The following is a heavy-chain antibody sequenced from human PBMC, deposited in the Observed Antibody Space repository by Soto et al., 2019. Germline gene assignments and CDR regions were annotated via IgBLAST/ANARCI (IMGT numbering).Heavy chain of an antibody. Sequence: EVQLLESGGGLVQPGGSLRLSCAASGFTFSSYAMSWVRQAPGKGLEWVSAISGSGGSTYYADSVKGRFTISRDNSKNTLYMQMNSLRAEDTAVYYCAKGIVCGSYYWYFDLWGRGTLVTVSS. CDR1: GFTFSSYA. D-gene: IGHD1-26*01. CDR2: ISGSGGST. CDR3: AKGIVCGSYYWYFDL. J-gene: IGHJ2*01. V-gene: IGHV3-23*01.